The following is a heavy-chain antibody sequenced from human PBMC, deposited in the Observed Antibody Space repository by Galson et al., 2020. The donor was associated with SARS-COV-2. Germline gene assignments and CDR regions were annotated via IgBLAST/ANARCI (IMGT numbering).Heavy chain of an antibody. D-gene: IGHD6-19*01. V-gene: IGHV3-30-3*01. Sequence: GGSLRLSCAASGFTFSSYAMHWVRQAPGKGLEWVAVISYDGSNKYYADSVKGRFTISRDTSKNKLYLQMNSLRAEDTAVYYCARVVSTGYSSGWYPWGQGTLVTVSS. J-gene: IGHJ5*02. CDR3: ARVVSTGYSSGWYP. CDR1: GFTFSSYA. CDR2: ISYDGSNK.